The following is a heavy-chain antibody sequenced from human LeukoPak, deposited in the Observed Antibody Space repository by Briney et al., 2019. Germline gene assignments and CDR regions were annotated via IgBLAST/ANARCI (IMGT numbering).Heavy chain of an antibody. Sequence: HPGGSLRLSCAASGFTFDDYAIHWVRQAPGKGLEWVSGISWNSGSIGYADSVKGRFTISRDNAKNSLYLQMNSLRAEDTALYYCAKDRAYCTNGVCHYYYYYGMDVWGQGTTVTVSS. CDR2: ISWNSGSI. J-gene: IGHJ6*02. CDR3: AKDRAYCTNGVCHYYYYYGMDV. D-gene: IGHD2-8*01. CDR1: GFTFDDYA. V-gene: IGHV3-9*01.